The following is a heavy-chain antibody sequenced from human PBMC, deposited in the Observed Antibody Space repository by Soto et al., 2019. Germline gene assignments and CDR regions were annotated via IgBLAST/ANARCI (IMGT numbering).Heavy chain of an antibody. CDR1: FSYINTINR. CDR3: ARDPNYYGSGEGMDV. D-gene: IGHD3-10*01. J-gene: IGHJ6*02. V-gene: IGHV4-4*02. Sequence: TATLTHNFPVPFSYINTINRSIGVPYPPGKGLEWIGEIYHSGSTNYNPSLKSRVTISVDKSKNQFSLKLSSVTAADTAVYHCARDPNYYGSGEGMDVWGQGTTVTVS. CDR2: IYHSGST.